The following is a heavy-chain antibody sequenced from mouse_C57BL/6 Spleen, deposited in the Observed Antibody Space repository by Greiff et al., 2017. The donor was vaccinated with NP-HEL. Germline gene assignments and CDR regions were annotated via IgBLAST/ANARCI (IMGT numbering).Heavy chain of an antibody. V-gene: IGHV1-76*01. Sequence: QVQLQQSGAELVRPGASVKLSCKASGYTFTDYYINWVKQRPGQGLEWIARIYPGSGNTYYNEKFKGKATLTAEKSSSTAYMPLSSLTSEDSAVYFCAASNYPAWFAYWGQGTLVTVSA. CDR1: GYTFTDYY. CDR2: IYPGSGNT. J-gene: IGHJ3*01. D-gene: IGHD2-5*01. CDR3: AASNYPAWFAY.